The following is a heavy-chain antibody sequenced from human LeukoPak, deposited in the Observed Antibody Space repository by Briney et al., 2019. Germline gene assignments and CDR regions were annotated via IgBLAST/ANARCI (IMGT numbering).Heavy chain of an antibody. CDR3: ARGPAAAGFFGY. D-gene: IGHD6-13*01. J-gene: IGHJ4*02. V-gene: IGHV3-30*04. CDR1: GFTFSSYA. CDR2: ISNDGSNK. Sequence: TGGSLRLSCAASGFTFSSYAMHWVRQAPGKGLEWVAVISNDGSNKYSPDSVKGRFTISRDNSKNTLYLQMDSLRPEDTAVYYCARGPAAAGFFGYWGQGTLVTVSS.